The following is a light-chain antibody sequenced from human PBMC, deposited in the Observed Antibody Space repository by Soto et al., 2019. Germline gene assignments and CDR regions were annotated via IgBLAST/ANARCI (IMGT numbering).Light chain of an antibody. CDR2: SSC. V-gene: IGKV1-39*01. CDR1: QTISRS. Sequence: DIQMTQSPSSLSASIGDRVTITCRASQTISRSLVWYQQKPGKAPKLLIYSSCNLQSGVPSRFSGSGSGTDFTLTISSLHREDFASYYCQQSYSIPWTFGQGTKVEIK. CDR3: QQSYSIPWT. J-gene: IGKJ1*01.